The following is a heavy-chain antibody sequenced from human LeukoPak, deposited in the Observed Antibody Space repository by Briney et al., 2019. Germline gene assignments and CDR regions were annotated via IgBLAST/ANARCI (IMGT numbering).Heavy chain of an antibody. CDR2: IYYSGST. D-gene: IGHD5-18*01. CDR3: ARLPYSYGSGAGYLDL. Sequence: SETLSLTSTVPRGSISSYIWSCIREPPREGLEWSWHIYYSGSTNYNPSLKSRVTISVDTSKNQFSLKLSSVTAADTAVYYCARLPYSYGSGAGYLDLWGRGTLVTVSS. V-gene: IGHV4-59*01. J-gene: IGHJ2*01. CDR1: RGSISSYI.